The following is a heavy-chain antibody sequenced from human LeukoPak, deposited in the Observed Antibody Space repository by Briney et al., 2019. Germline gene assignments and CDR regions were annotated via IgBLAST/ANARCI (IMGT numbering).Heavy chain of an antibody. CDR2: TYYRSKWYN. CDR1: GDSVSSNSAA. Sequence: SQTLSLTCAISGDSVSSNSAAWSWIRQSPSRGLEWLGRTYYRSKWYNDYAVSVKSRITINPDTSKNQFSLQLNSVTPEDTAVYYCARRRTGGLRVGRDYFDYWGQGTLVTVSS. V-gene: IGHV6-1*01. J-gene: IGHJ4*02. CDR3: ARRRTGGLRVGRDYFDY. D-gene: IGHD1-14*01.